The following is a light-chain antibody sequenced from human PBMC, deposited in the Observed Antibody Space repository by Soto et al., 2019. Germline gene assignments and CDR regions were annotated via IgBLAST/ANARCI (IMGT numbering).Light chain of an antibody. J-gene: IGLJ1*01. CDR3: SSYTSRNTPYV. Sequence: QSALTLPAAVSGSPGQSITISCTGSSSDVGAYNFVSWYQHHPGKAPKLILYEVTTRPSGVSSRFSGSKSGNTASLTISGLQADDEANYYCSSYTSRNTPYVSGTATKVTXL. CDR2: EVT. CDR1: SSDVGAYNF. V-gene: IGLV2-14*01.